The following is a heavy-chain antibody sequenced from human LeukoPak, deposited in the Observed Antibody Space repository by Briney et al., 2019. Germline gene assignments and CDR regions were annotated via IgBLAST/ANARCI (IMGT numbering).Heavy chain of an antibody. J-gene: IGHJ3*02. CDR2: ISAYNGNT. V-gene: IGHV1-18*01. CDR3: ARAKENYYDSSDAFDI. Sequence: ASVKVSCKASGYTFTSYGISWVRQAPGQGLEWTGWISAYNGNTNYAQKLQGRVTMTTDTSTSTAYMELRSLRSDDTAVYYCARAKENYYDSSDAFDIWGQGTMVTVSS. CDR1: GYTFTSYG. D-gene: IGHD3-22*01.